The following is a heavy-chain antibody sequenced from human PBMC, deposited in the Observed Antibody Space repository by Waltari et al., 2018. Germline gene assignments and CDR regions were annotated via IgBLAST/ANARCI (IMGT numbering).Heavy chain of an antibody. J-gene: IGHJ3*02. CDR3: AKDQFPAVAGAFDI. D-gene: IGHD6-19*01. V-gene: IGHV3-9*01. CDR1: GFTFDDYA. CDR2: ISWNSGSI. Sequence: EVQLVESGGGLVQPGRSLRLSCAASGFTFDDYAMHWVRHAPGKGLEWVSGISWNSGSIGYADSVKGRFTISRDNAKNSLYLQMNSLRAEDTALYYCAKDQFPAVAGAFDIWGQGTMVTVSS.